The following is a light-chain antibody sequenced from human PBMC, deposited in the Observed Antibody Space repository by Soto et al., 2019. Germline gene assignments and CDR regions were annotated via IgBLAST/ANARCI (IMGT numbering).Light chain of an antibody. J-gene: IGLJ1*01. Sequence: QSVLTQPASVSGSPGQSITISCTGTSSDVGGYNFVSWYQHHPGKAPKLMIYEVSNRPSGVSHRFSGSKSGNTASPTISGLQAEDEADYSCSSYTSRSTLVFGTGTKVTVL. V-gene: IGLV2-14*01. CDR3: SSYTSRSTLV. CDR2: EVS. CDR1: SSDVGGYNF.